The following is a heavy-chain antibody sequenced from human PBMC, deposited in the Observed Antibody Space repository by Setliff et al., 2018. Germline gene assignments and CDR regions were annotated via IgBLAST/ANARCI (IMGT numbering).Heavy chain of an antibody. CDR2: IYYSGST. CDR3: ARFRSWSQIDALEN. Sequence: PSETLSLTCAVYGGSFSTYYWIWIRQPPGKGLEWIGSIYYSGSTYYNPSLKSRVTISGDTSKNQLSLRLSGVTAADTAFYYCARFRSWSQIDALENWGQGTMVTVSS. J-gene: IGHJ3*02. V-gene: IGHV4-59*01. CDR1: GGSFSTYY. D-gene: IGHD2-15*01.